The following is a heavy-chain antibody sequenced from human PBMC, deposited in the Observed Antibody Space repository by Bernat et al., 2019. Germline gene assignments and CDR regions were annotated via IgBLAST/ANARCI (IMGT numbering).Heavy chain of an antibody. V-gene: IGHV3-30*02. CDR2: TRYDGDNK. D-gene: IGHD3-16*01. CDR3: AKDGSRGIQLGEFGTLGTDV. Sequence: QVMLVESGGGVVQPGGSLRLSCAASGFTFRNYGMHWVRQTPAKGLEWVAFTRYDGDNKYYSDSVRGRFTISRDNSKNTLYLQMNSLRPEDTAVYYCAKDGSRGIQLGEFGTLGTDVWGQGTTVTVSS. CDR1: GFTFRNYG. J-gene: IGHJ6*02.